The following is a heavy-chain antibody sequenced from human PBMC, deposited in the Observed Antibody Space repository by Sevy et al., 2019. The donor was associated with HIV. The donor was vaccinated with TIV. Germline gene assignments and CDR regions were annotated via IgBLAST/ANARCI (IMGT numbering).Heavy chain of an antibody. CDR3: ARAYCSGGRCYSLAY. V-gene: IGHV1-18*01. J-gene: IGHJ4*02. Sequence: ASVKVSCKASGYTCTSYGITWVRQAPGQGLEWMGWISALNGDTNYAQRLQGRVTMTTDTSTSTAYMELRSLRSDDTAVYYCARAYCSGGRCYSLAYWGQGTLVTVSS. D-gene: IGHD2-15*01. CDR2: ISALNGDT. CDR1: GYTCTSYG.